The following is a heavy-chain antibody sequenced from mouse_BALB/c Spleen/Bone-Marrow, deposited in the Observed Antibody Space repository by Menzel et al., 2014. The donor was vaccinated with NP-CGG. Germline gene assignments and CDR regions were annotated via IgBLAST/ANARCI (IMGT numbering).Heavy chain of an antibody. V-gene: IGHV7-3*02. D-gene: IGHD2-1*01. CDR1: GFTFTDYY. J-gene: IGHJ3*01. CDR2: IRNKANGYTT. Sequence: EVKVVESGGGSVQPGGSLRLSCATSGFTFTDYYMSWVRQPPGKALEWLGFIRNKANGYTTEYSASVKGRFTISRDNSQSILYLQMNTLRAEDSATYYCARDYGNYVRFAYWGQGTLVTVSA. CDR3: ARDYGNYVRFAY.